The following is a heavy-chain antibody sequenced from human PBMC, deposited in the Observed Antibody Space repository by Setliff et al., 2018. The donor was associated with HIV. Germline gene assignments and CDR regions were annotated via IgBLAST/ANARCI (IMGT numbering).Heavy chain of an antibody. Sequence: SETLSLTCTVSGGSVGSGSYYWSWIRQSPGKGLEWIGYIYDSGSTTYNPTLKSRATMSIDTSKNQFSLKVRSVSAADTAVYYCARDPPGYGDSNDYWGQGMLVTVSS. CDR3: ARDPPGYGDSNDY. CDR1: GGSVGSGSYY. CDR2: IYDSGST. D-gene: IGHD4-17*01. V-gene: IGHV4-61*01. J-gene: IGHJ4*02.